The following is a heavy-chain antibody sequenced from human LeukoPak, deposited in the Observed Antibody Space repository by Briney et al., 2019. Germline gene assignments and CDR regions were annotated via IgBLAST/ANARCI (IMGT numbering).Heavy chain of an antibody. CDR3: ASAPNYYDSSGLDY. CDR2: IYSGGST. Sequence: GGSLRLSCAASGFTVSSNYMSWVRQAPGKGLEWVSVIYSGGSTYYADSVKGRFTISGDNSKNTLYFQMNSLRAEDTAVYYCASAPNYYDSSGLDYWGQGTLVTVSS. CDR1: GFTVSSNY. D-gene: IGHD3-22*01. V-gene: IGHV3-66*01. J-gene: IGHJ4*02.